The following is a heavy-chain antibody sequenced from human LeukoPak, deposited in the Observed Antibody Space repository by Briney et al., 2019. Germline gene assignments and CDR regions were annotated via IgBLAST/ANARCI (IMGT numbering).Heavy chain of an antibody. CDR1: GYSISSGYY. Sequence: SETLSLTCAVSGYSISSGYYWGWIRQPPGKGLEWIGSIYHSGSTYYNPSLKSRVPISVDTSKNQFSLKLSSVTAADTAVYYCARSGELGRVDYWGQGTLVTVSS. D-gene: IGHD1-26*01. CDR2: IYHSGST. J-gene: IGHJ4*02. V-gene: IGHV4-38-2*01. CDR3: ARSGELGRVDY.